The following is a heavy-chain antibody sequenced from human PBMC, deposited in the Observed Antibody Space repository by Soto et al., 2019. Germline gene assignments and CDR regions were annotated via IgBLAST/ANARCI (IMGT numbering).Heavy chain of an antibody. D-gene: IGHD3-10*01. CDR1: GFTFSSYS. CDR2: ISSSSSYI. CDR3: AREMVRGVGSDY. Sequence: GGSLRLCCAASGFTFSSYSMNWVRQAPGKGLEWVSSISSSSSYIYYADSVKGRFTISRDNSKNTLYLQMNSLRAEDTAVYYCAREMVRGVGSDYWGQGTLVTVSS. J-gene: IGHJ4*02. V-gene: IGHV3-21*04.